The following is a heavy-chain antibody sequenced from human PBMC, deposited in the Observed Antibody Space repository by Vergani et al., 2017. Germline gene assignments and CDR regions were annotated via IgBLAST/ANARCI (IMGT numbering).Heavy chain of an antibody. V-gene: IGHV1-2*02. D-gene: IGHD6-13*01. Sequence: QVQLVQSGAEVKKPGASVKVSCKASGYTFTGYYMHWVRQAPGQGLEWMGWINPNSGGTNYAQKFQGRVTMTRDTSISTAYMELSRLRSDDTAVYYCARALRSSSWKGGYWYFDLWGRGTLVTVSS. CDR1: GYTFTGYY. CDR2: INPNSGGT. CDR3: ARALRSSSWKGGYWYFDL. J-gene: IGHJ2*01.